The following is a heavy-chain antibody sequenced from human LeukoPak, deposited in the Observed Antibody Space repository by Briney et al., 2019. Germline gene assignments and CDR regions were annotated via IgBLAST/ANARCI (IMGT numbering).Heavy chain of an antibody. J-gene: IGHJ4*02. Sequence: GGSLRLSCAASGFTFSSSAMSWVRQVPGKGLEWVSGISASGGSTYYADSVRGRFTISRDNSENTLYVQMNSLRDEDTAVYFCAKDRARGGTTDFDYWGQGTLVTVSS. CDR1: GFTFSSSA. CDR3: AKDRARGGTTDFDY. V-gene: IGHV3-23*01. CDR2: ISASGGST. D-gene: IGHD1-7*01.